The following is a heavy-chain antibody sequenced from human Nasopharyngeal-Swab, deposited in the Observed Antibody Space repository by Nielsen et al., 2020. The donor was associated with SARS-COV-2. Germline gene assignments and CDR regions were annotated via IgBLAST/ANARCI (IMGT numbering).Heavy chain of an antibody. D-gene: IGHD3-10*01. J-gene: IGHJ3*02. CDR2: ISYDGSTK. CDR1: GFTFSSYG. CDR3: AKGVRGVIIAFDI. V-gene: IGHV3-30*18. Sequence: GESLEISWAASGFTFSSYGMHWVRQAPGKGLEWVAVISYDGSTKYYADSVKGRFTISRDYSKNTLYLQMNSLRAEDTAVYYCAKGVRGVIIAFDIWGQGTMVTVSS.